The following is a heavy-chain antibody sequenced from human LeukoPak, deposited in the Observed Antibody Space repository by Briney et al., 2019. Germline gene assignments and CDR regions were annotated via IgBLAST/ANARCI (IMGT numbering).Heavy chain of an antibody. V-gene: IGHV1-8*02. CDR1: GYTFTSYG. CDR3: ARGYWLPTEYYYYYGMDV. D-gene: IGHD1-14*01. J-gene: IGHJ6*02. Sequence: ASVKVSCKASGYTFTSYGINWVRQATGQGLEWMGWMNPNSGNTGYAQKFQGRVTMTRNTSISTAYMELSSLRSEDTAVYYCARGYWLPTEYYYYYGMDVWGQGTTVTVSS. CDR2: MNPNSGNT.